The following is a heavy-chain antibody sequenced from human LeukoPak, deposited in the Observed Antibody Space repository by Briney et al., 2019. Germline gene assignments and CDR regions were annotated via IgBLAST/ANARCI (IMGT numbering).Heavy chain of an antibody. CDR2: IYYSGST. J-gene: IGHJ5*02. CDR1: GGSISSYY. V-gene: IGHV4-59*01. D-gene: IGHD1-26*01. Sequence: SETLSLTCTVSGGSISSYYWSWIRQPPGKGLEWIGCIYYSGSTNYNPSLKSRVTISVDTSKNQFSLKLSSVTAADTAVYYCAREGGGYYASNWFDPWGQGTLVTVSS. CDR3: AREGGGYYASNWFDP.